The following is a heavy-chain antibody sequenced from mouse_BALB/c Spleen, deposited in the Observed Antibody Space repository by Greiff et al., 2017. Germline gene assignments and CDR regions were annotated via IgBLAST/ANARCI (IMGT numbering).Heavy chain of an antibody. D-gene: IGHD2-4*01. Sequence: DVQLVESGGGLVQPGGSLKLSCAASGFTFSSYTMSWVRQTPEKRLEWVAYISNGGGSTYYPDTVKGRFTISRDNAKNTLYLQMSSLKSEDTAMYYCARPGYDYDDGAWFAYWGQGTLVTVSA. CDR1: GFTFSSYT. V-gene: IGHV5-12-2*01. CDR3: ARPGYDYDDGAWFAY. J-gene: IGHJ3*01. CDR2: ISNGGGST.